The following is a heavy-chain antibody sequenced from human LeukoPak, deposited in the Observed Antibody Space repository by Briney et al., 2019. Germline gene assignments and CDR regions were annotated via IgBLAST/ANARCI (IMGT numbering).Heavy chain of an antibody. Sequence: GESLKISCKASGYTFTDYWMGWVRQMPGKGLEWMGIVWPVDFRAMYSPSFQGQVTLSVHQSIPTAYLQWDSLKASDTAMYYCARLAMESGDGYDYRWFAPWGQGTLVTVSS. J-gene: IGHJ5*02. CDR1: GYTFTDYW. CDR3: ARLAMESGDGYDYRWFAP. D-gene: IGHD5-24*01. CDR2: VWPVDFRA. V-gene: IGHV5-51*01.